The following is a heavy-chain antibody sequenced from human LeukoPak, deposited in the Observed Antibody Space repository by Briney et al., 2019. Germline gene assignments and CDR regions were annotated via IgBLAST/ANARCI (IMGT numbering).Heavy chain of an antibody. D-gene: IGHD3-9*01. CDR3: ARDWESLTGYFSVNWFDP. CDR2: IYTSGST. Sequence: SDTLSLTCTVSGGYISSYYWICIRQPAGKGLEWIGRIYTSGSTNYNPSLKSRVTMSVDTSKNQFSLKLSSVAAADTAVYYCARDWESLTGYFSVNWFDPWGQGTLVTVSS. V-gene: IGHV4-4*07. J-gene: IGHJ5*02. CDR1: GGYISSYY.